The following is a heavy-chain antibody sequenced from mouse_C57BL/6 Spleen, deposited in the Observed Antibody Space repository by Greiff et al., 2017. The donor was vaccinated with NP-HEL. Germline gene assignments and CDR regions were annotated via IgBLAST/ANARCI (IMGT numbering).Heavy chain of an antibody. Sequence: EVKLVESGGGLVKPGGSLKLSCAASGFTFSDYGMHWVRQAPEKGLEWVAYISSGSSTIYYADTVKGRFTISRDNAKNTLFLQMTSLRSEDTAMYYCARWDYGSSYDWYFDVWGTGTTVTVSS. CDR2: ISSGSSTI. CDR1: GFTFSDYG. CDR3: ARWDYGSSYDWYFDV. D-gene: IGHD1-1*01. J-gene: IGHJ1*03. V-gene: IGHV5-17*01.